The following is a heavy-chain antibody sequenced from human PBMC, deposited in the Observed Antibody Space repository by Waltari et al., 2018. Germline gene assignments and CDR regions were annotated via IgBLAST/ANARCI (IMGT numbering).Heavy chain of an antibody. V-gene: IGHV3-48*03. CDR2: ISSGGNNR. D-gene: IGHD3-10*01. CDR1: GFTFSSYE. CDR3: ARERSVTGKGNLDY. Sequence: EVQLVESGGGLVQPGGSLRLSCAASGFTFSSYEMNWVRQAPGKGLCVVSYISSGGNNRFYAESVKVRFTISRDNAKNSLYLHMNSLRVEDTAVYYCARERSVTGKGNLDYWGQGTLVTVSS. J-gene: IGHJ4*02.